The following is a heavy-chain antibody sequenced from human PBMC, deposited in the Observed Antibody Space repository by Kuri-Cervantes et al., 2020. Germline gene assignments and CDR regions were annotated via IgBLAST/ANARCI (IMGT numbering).Heavy chain of an antibody. CDR3: ARDPTTVGVSAVMRAGGGMDV. Sequence: GESLKISCAASGFTFSSYAMHWVRQAPGKGLEWVAVISYDGSNKYYADSVKGRFTISRDNSKNTLYLQMNSLRAEDTAVYYCARDPTTVGVSAVMRAGGGMDVWGQGITVTVSS. J-gene: IGHJ6*02. CDR2: ISYDGSNK. V-gene: IGHV3-30-3*01. D-gene: IGHD2-2*01. CDR1: GFTFSSYA.